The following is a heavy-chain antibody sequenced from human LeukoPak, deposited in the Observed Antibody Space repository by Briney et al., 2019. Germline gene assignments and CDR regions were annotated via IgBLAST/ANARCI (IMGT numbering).Heavy chain of an antibody. J-gene: IGHJ5*02. CDR2: IHYSGSA. CDR1: GGSISISSYS. D-gene: IGHD3-3*01. CDR3: ARRMEGFSRFDP. V-gene: IGHV4-39*01. Sequence: SETLSLTCTVSGGSISISSYSWGWIRQPPGKGLEYIGTIHYSGSAYYNPSLTSRVTISVDTSKNQFSLKLSSVTDADTAVYYCARRMEGFSRFDPWGQGTLVTVSS.